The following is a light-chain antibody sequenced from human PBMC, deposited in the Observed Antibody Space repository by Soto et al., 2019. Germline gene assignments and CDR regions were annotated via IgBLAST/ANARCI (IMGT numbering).Light chain of an antibody. V-gene: IGKV1-39*01. CDR3: QQGYSAPPETT. CDR1: QHINTY. CDR2: AAS. J-gene: IGKJ1*01. Sequence: DIQMTQSPASLSASVGDRVTITCRASQHINTYLNWYHHKPRKAPKLLLYAASSLQRGVPLRFSGSGSGTDFTLTISTLQPEDFATYSCQQGYSAPPETTFGQGTKVDIK.